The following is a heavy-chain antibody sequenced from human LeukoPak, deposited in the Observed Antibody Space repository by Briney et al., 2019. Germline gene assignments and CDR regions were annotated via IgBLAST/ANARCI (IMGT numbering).Heavy chain of an antibody. J-gene: IGHJ6*03. CDR1: GGSISSGGYY. CDR2: IYFRGST. Sequence: TSETLSLTCTVSGGSISSGGYYWSWIRQPPGKGLEWIGYIYFRGSTNYNPSLKSRVTISVDTSKNQFSLRLSSVTAADTAVYYCARAGGEKDYYMDVWGKGTTVTVSS. V-gene: IGHV4-61*08. CDR3: ARAGGEKDYYMDV. D-gene: IGHD2-21*01.